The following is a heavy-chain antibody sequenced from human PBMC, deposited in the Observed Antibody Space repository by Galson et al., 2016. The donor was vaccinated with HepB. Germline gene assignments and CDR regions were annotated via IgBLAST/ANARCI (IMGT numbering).Heavy chain of an antibody. J-gene: IGHJ1*01. CDR3: ARPPYSSRLYKYFQY. V-gene: IGHV4-39*07. CDR2: INDSGVT. Sequence: ETLSLTCTVSGGSISSSNYFWGWIRQTPGKGLEWIGEINDSGVTKYDPSLRSRVTLSKDTSKNQFSLNLTSLTVADAAMYYCARPPYSSRLYKYFQYWGQGTLVTVSS. CDR1: GGSISSSNYF. D-gene: IGHD4-11*01.